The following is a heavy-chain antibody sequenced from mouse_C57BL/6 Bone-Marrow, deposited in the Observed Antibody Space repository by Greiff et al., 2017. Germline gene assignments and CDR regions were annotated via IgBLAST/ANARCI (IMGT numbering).Heavy chain of an antibody. CDR3: ARDYSPHFDY. CDR2: IYPGSGST. D-gene: IGHD2-12*01. J-gene: IGHJ2*01. V-gene: IGHV1-55*01. CDR1: GYTFTSYW. Sequence: VQLQQPGAELVKPGASVKMSCKASGYTFTSYWITWVKQRPGQGLEWIGDIYPGSGSTNYNGKFKSKATLTVDTSSSPAYMQLSSLTSEDSAVYYCARDYSPHFDYWGQGTTLTVSS.